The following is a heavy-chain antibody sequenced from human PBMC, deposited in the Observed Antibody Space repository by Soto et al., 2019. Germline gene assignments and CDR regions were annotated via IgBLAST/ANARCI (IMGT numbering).Heavy chain of an antibody. CDR3: AAKPPGYYYAMDV. J-gene: IGHJ6*02. Sequence: LRLSCAASVFTFSNYAMHWVRQAPGKGLEWVTIISYDGGNEYYADSVKGRFTISRDNSKNTLYLQMNSLRPEDTAVYYCAAKPPGYYYAMDVWGQGTTVTVSS. CDR2: ISYDGGNE. CDR1: VFTFSNYA. V-gene: IGHV3-30-3*01.